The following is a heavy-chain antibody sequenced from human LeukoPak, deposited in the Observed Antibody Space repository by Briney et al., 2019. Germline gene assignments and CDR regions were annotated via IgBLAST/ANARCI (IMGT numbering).Heavy chain of an antibody. CDR2: IYPDDSDT. V-gene: IGHV5-51*01. CDR3: ARQEYCSGGSCYTWFDP. Sequence: GESLKISCKGSGYSFTSYWIGWVRQMPGKGLEWMGIIYPDDSDTRYSPSFKGQVTISADKSISTAYLQWSSLKASDTAMYYCARQEYCSGGSCYTWFDPWGQGTLVTVSS. CDR1: GYSFTSYW. J-gene: IGHJ5*02. D-gene: IGHD2-15*01.